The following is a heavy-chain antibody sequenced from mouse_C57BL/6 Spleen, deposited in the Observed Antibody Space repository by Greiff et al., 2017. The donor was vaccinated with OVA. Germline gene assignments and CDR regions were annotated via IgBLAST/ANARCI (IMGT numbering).Heavy chain of an antibody. J-gene: IGHJ2*01. CDR1: GYAFSSSW. CDR2: IYPGDGDT. V-gene: IGHV1-82*01. Sequence: VQLQQSGPELVKPGASVKISCKASGYAFSSSWMNWVKQRPGKGLEWIGRIYPGDGDTNYNGKFKGTATLTADKSSSTAYMQLSRLTSEDSAVYFCGRSEDDEEDWGQGTTLTVSS. CDR3: GRSEDDEED.